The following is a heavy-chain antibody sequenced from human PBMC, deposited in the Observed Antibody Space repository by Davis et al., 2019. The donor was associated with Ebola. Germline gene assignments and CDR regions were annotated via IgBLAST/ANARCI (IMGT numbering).Heavy chain of an antibody. CDR3: ARVELGLSSRMDV. D-gene: IGHD3-16*02. Sequence: SETLSLTCAISGDSVSSNSPAWNWIRQSPSRGLEWLGRTYYRSKWYYDYAVSVKSRITINPHTSKNQFSLQLNSVTPEDTAVYYCARVELGLSSRMDVWGQGTTVTVSS. V-gene: IGHV6-1*01. CDR1: GDSVSSNSPA. CDR2: TYYRSKWYY. J-gene: IGHJ6*02.